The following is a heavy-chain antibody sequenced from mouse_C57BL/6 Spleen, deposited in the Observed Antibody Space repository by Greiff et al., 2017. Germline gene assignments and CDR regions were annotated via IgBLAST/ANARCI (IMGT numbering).Heavy chain of an antibody. CDR1: GYTFTDYY. V-gene: IGHV1-19*01. CDR3: ARKGDSSGRYYYAMDY. J-gene: IGHJ4*01. Sequence: EVKLQQSGPVLVKPGASVKMSCKASGYTFTDYYMNWVKQSHGKSLEWIGVINPYNGGTSYNQKFKGKATLTVDKSSSTAYMELNSLTSEDSAVYYCARKGDSSGRYYYAMDYWGQGTSVTVSS. CDR2: INPYNGGT. D-gene: IGHD3-2*02.